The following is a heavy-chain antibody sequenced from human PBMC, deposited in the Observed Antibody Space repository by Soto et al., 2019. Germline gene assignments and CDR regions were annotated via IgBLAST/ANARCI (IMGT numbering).Heavy chain of an antibody. V-gene: IGHV3-23*01. CDR1: GFTFTSYA. CDR3: AKQSSSASFNNRNAFDI. CDR2: ISISGGSS. D-gene: IGHD2-2*01. Sequence: GGSLRLSCAASGFTFTSYAMNWVRQPPGKGLEWVSTISISGGSSYYADSVQGRFTISRDTSKNTLYLQMNSLRAEDTAVYYCAKQSSSASFNNRNAFDIWGQGTLVTVS. J-gene: IGHJ3*02.